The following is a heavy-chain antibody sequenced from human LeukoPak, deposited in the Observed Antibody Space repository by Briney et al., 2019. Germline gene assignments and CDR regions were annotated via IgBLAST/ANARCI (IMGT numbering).Heavy chain of an antibody. CDR2: ISGYNGNT. CDR1: GYTFTRYD. CDR3: ARGGLATGFDP. D-gene: IGHD3-3*02. J-gene: IGHJ5*02. V-gene: IGHV1-18*01. Sequence: ASVKVSCKASGYTFTRYDISWVRQAPGQGLEWMGWISGYNGNTNYAQKLQGRVTMTTDTSTSTAYMEVRSLRSDDTAVYYCARGGLATGFDPWGQGTLVTVSS.